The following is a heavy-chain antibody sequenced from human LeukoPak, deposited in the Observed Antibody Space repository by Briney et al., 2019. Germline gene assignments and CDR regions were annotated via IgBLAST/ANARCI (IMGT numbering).Heavy chain of an antibody. Sequence: PSETLSLTCTVSGGSISSGTHYWSWIRQPAGKGPEWIGRIYTSGSTNYNSSLKSRVTISVDTSKNQFSLKLSSVTAADTAVYYCAREYYDFWSGSLRFDYWGQGTLVTVSS. CDR1: GGSISSGTHY. J-gene: IGHJ4*02. CDR3: AREYYDFWSGSLRFDY. CDR2: IYTSGST. V-gene: IGHV4-61*02. D-gene: IGHD3-3*01.